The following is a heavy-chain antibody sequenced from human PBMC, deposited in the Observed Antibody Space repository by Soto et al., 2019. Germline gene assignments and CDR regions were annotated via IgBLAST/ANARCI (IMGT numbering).Heavy chain of an antibody. Sequence: GGSLRLSCTASGFTFSSYAMSWVRQAPGKGLEWVSAISGSGGSTYYADSVKGRFTISRANSKNTLYLQMNSLRAEDTAVYYCAKDRQQQLVPNDYWGQGTLVTVSS. V-gene: IGHV3-23*01. D-gene: IGHD6-13*01. CDR2: ISGSGGST. J-gene: IGHJ4*02. CDR3: AKDRQQQLVPNDY. CDR1: GFTFSSYA.